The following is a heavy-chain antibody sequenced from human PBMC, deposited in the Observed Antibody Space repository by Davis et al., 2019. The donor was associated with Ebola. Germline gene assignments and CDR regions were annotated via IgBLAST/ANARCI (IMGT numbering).Heavy chain of an antibody. D-gene: IGHD6-19*01. CDR2: MNPNSGNT. J-gene: IGHJ4*02. CDR1: GYTFTSYY. CDR3: ARLIAVADPGSDY. V-gene: IGHV1-8*02. Sequence: ASVKVSCKASGYTFTSYYMHWVRQATGQGLEWMGWMNPNSGNTGYAQKFQGRVTMTRNTSISTAYMELSSLRSEDTAVYYCARLIAVADPGSDYWGQGTLVTVSS.